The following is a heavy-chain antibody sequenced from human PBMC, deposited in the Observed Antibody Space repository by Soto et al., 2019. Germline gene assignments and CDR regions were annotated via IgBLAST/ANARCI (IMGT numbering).Heavy chain of an antibody. Sequence: QVHLVQSESEVKMPGASVKVSCKTSGYTFSDYGVSWVRQAPGQGLEWMGWINTFNGNTKYEQKFQGRVTFNIDTSTRTVFLELTSLNFADAAVYYCARGFIPENYWGQGTRVTVSS. J-gene: IGHJ4*02. CDR3: ARGFIPENY. CDR1: GYTFSDYG. CDR2: INTFNGNT. V-gene: IGHV1-18*01. D-gene: IGHD2-2*01.